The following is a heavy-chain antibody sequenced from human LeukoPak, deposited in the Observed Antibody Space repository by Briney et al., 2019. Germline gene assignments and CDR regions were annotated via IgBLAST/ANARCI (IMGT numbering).Heavy chain of an antibody. CDR3: ARYSRSTVPY. J-gene: IGHJ4*02. V-gene: IGHV3-7*01. CDR1: GFTFSDSW. D-gene: IGHD4-11*01. CDR2: MNQDGSAK. Sequence: PGGSLRLSCAASGFTFSDSWMSWVRQAPGKGLEWVANMNQDGSAKDYVDSVKGRFTISRDNAKNSLYLQMNSLRAEDTAVYYCARYSRSTVPYWGQGTLATVSS.